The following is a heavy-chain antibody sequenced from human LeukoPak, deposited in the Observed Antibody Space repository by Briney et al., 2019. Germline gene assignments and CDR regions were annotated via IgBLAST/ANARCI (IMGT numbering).Heavy chain of an antibody. D-gene: IGHD4-17*01. J-gene: IGHJ4*02. Sequence: GGSLRLSCAASGFTFSSYAMSWVRQAPGKGLEWVSGISGSGGSTYYADSVKGRFTISRDNSKNTLYLQMNSLRAEDTAVYYCAKFYTGDLYYFDYWGQGTLVTVSS. V-gene: IGHV3-23*01. CDR3: AKFYTGDLYYFDY. CDR1: GFTFSSYA. CDR2: ISGSGGST.